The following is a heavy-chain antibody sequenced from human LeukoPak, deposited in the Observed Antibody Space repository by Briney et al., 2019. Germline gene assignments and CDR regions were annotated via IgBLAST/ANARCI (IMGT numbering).Heavy chain of an antibody. V-gene: IGHV3-74*01. CDR1: GFTFSDSY. Sequence: PGGSLRLSCAASGFTFSDSYMSWIRQAPGKGLVWVSRTNSDGSLPSYADSVKGRFTISRDNAKNTLYLQMNSLGVEDTAIYYCARGLPGYSNTWNDHWGQGTLVTVSS. J-gene: IGHJ5*02. CDR2: TNSDGSLP. D-gene: IGHD6-13*01. CDR3: ARGLPGYSNTWNDH.